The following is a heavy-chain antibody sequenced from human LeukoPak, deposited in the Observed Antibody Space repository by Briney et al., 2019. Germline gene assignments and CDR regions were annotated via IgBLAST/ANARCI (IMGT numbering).Heavy chain of an antibody. V-gene: IGHV1-3*03. CDR3: ARDQALEGYFDWLLAGTYDAFDI. Sequence: ASVKVSCKASGYTFTSYAMHWVRQAPGQRLEWMGWINAGNGNTKYSQEFQGRVTITRDTSASTAYMELSSLRSEDMAVYYCARDQALEGYFDWLLAGTYDAFDIWGQGTMVTVSS. CDR1: GYTFTSYA. CDR2: INAGNGNT. D-gene: IGHD3-9*01. J-gene: IGHJ3*02.